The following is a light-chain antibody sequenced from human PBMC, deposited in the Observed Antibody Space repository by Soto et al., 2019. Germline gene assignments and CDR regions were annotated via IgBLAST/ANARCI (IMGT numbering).Light chain of an antibody. CDR3: QQSYSTPIT. CDR2: AAS. CDR1: QSISSY. V-gene: IGKV1-39*01. J-gene: IGKJ5*01. Sequence: IQLTQSPSSLSASVGDRVTITCRASQSISSYLNWYQQKQGKAPKILIYAASSLQSGVPSRFSGSGSGTDFTLTISSLQPEDFSTYYCQQSYSTPITFGQGTRLEIK.